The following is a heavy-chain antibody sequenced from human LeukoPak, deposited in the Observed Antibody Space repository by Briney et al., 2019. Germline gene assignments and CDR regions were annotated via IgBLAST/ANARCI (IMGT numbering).Heavy chain of an antibody. CDR2: IGPDGGTT. CDR3: ARGAQPTDY. CDR1: GFTFYTYG. Sequence: GGSLRLSCAASGFTFYTYGMHWVRQAPGKGLEYVSGIGPDGGTTYYANSVKGRFTISRDNSKYMLYLQMGSLTADDMAVYYCARGAQPTDYWGQGTLVTVSS. V-gene: IGHV3-64*01. D-gene: IGHD6-13*01. J-gene: IGHJ4*02.